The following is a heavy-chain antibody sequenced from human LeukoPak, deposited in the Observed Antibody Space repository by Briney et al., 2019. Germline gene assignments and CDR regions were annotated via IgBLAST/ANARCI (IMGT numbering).Heavy chain of an antibody. V-gene: IGHV4-4*07. CDR1: GGSINSYY. CDR3: ASTSYYGSGSLDY. D-gene: IGHD3-10*01. Sequence: SETLSLTCTVSGGSINSYYWSWIWQPAGKGLEWVGRIYTSGSTNYNPSLKSRVTMSVDTSKNQFSLKLSSVTAADTAVYYCASTSYYGSGSLDYWGQGTLVTVSS. CDR2: IYTSGST. J-gene: IGHJ4*02.